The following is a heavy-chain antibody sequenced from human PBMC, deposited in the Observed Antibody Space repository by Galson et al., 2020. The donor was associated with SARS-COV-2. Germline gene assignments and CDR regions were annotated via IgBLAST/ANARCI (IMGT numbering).Heavy chain of an antibody. CDR3: ARGAFD. D-gene: IGHD3-16*01. CDR1: GFSVSSNY. Sequence: TGGSLRLSCAASGFSVSSNYMNWVRQPPGKGLDWVSVIYDGGDTYYADSVKGRFTRSRDTYKNMVYLQMNSLREEDTAVYYCARGAFDWGQGTLVTVSS. J-gene: IGHJ4*02. V-gene: IGHV3-66*01. CDR2: IYDGGDT.